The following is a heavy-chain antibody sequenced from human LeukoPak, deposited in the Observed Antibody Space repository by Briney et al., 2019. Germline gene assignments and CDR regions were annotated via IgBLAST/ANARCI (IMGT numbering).Heavy chain of an antibody. CDR3: ARAVSGRFDY. Sequence: SETLSLTCTVSGGSMSPYHWGLIRRPPGKGLEWTGYIYYSGSTNYNPSLNSRVTISVDTSKNQFSLRLSSVTAADTAIYYCARAVSGRFDYWGQGTLVTVSS. CDR1: GGSMSPYH. V-gene: IGHV4-59*08. J-gene: IGHJ4*02. D-gene: IGHD6-19*01. CDR2: IYYSGST.